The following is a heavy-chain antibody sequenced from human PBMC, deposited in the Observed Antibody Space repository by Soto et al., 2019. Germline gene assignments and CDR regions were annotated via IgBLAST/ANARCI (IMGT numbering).Heavy chain of an antibody. CDR1: GASFGIYY. Sequence: SETLSLTCAVSGASFGIYYWSWIRQPPGKGLEWIGYIYDSGSTYYNSSLKSRVTMSVDTSKNQFSLKLSSVTAADTAVYYCARQRTYWGQGTPVTVS. J-gene: IGHJ4*02. D-gene: IGHD6-25*01. CDR2: IYDSGST. V-gene: IGHV4-59*08. CDR3: ARQRTY.